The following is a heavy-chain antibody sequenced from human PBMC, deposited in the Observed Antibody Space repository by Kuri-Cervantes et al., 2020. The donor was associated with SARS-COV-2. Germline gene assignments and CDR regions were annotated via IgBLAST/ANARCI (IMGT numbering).Heavy chain of an antibody. V-gene: IGHV1-69*13. J-gene: IGHJ4*02. D-gene: IGHD4-23*01. CDR2: IIPFFGTP. Sequence: SVKVSCKASRDTFTTFGFSWVRQAPGQGLEWMGGIIPFFGTPSYAQGFQGRVTITADEPTRTVYMEMSSLTLEDTAVYFCARDVGYGGSSELDITYFDFWGQGTLVTVSS. CDR1: RDTFTTFG. CDR3: ARDVGYGGSSELDITYFDF.